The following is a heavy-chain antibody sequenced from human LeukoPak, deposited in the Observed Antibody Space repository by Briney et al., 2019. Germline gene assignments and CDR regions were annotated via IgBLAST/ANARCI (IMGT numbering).Heavy chain of an antibody. V-gene: IGHV3-9*01. CDR1: GFTFDDYA. CDR3: AKDIGIAVAGTGGFGY. Sequence: HPGRSLRLSCAASGFTFDDYAMHWVRQAPGKGLEWVSGISWNSGSIGYADSVKGRFTISRDNAKNSLYLQMNSLRAEDTALYYCAKDIGIAVAGTGGFGYWGQGTLVTVSS. D-gene: IGHD6-19*01. CDR2: ISWNSGSI. J-gene: IGHJ4*02.